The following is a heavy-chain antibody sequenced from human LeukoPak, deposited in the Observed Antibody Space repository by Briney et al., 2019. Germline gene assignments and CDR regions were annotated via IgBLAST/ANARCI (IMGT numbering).Heavy chain of an antibody. J-gene: IGHJ4*02. CDR1: GFTFTSYA. CDR2: ISGSGGNA. V-gene: IGHV3-23*01. CDR3: AKSISSGSGAYYRGTFDY. D-gene: IGHD3-22*01. Sequence: GGSLRLSCAASGFTFTSYAISWVRQAPGKGLEWVPAISGSGGNAYYADSVKGRFTSSRDNSKNTLYLQMNSLRAEDTAVYYCAKSISSGSGAYYRGTFDYWGMGTLVTVSS.